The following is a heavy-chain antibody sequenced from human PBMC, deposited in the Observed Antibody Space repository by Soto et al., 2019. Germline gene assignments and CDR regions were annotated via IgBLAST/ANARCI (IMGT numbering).Heavy chain of an antibody. Sequence: QVQLVESGGGVVQPGRSLRLSCAASGFSFSISPMHWVRQAPGKGPEWVALISYDGTNKFYADSVKGRFTISRDNSKSTLYLQVDSLRPEDAAVYYCARDPKTSGGQHWAFNYFDSWGQGTQVSVS. CDR3: ARDPKTSGGQHWAFNYFDS. J-gene: IGHJ4*02. CDR1: GFSFSISP. D-gene: IGHD7-27*01. V-gene: IGHV3-30-3*01. CDR2: ISYDGTNK.